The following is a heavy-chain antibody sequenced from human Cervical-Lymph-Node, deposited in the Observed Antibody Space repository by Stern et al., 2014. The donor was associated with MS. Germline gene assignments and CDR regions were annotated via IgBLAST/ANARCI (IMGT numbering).Heavy chain of an antibody. Sequence: VQLVESGAEVKKPGSSVKVSCKASGGTFSSYAISWVRQAPGQGLEWVGGILPFFGTANYAQKFQGRVTITADESTSRADMELSSLRSEDTAVYYCARDSYCGGDCSNWFDPWGQGTLVTVSS. V-gene: IGHV1-69*01. D-gene: IGHD2-21*02. CDR2: ILPFFGTA. CDR3: ARDSYCGGDCSNWFDP. CDR1: GGTFSSYA. J-gene: IGHJ5*02.